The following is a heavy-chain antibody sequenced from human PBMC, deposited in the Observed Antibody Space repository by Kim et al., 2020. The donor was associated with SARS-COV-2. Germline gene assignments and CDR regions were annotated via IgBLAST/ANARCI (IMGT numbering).Heavy chain of an antibody. CDR3: ARFEGKGRKLSTRSSYYYYMDV. CDR2: IIPILGIA. J-gene: IGHJ6*03. CDR1: GGTFSSYA. D-gene: IGHD6-13*01. V-gene: IGHV1-69*04. Sequence: SVKVSCKASGGTFSSYAISWVRQAPGQGLEWMGRIIPILGIANYAQKFQGRVTITADKSTSTAYMELSSLRSDDTAVYYCARFEGKGRKLSTRSSYYYYMDVWGKGTTVTVSS.